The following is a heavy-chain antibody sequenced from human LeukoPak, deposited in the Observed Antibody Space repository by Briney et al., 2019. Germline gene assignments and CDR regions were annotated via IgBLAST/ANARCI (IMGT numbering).Heavy chain of an antibody. Sequence: GGSLRPSCAASGFTFSSCAMSWVRQAPGKGLEWVAVIWYDGSNKYYADSVKGRFTISRDNSKNTLYLQMNSLRAEDTAVYYCARDGEGLLWFGEYSRSWFDPWGQGTLVTVSS. V-gene: IGHV3-33*08. CDR1: GFTFSSCA. D-gene: IGHD3-10*01. CDR3: ARDGEGLLWFGEYSRSWFDP. CDR2: IWYDGSNK. J-gene: IGHJ5*02.